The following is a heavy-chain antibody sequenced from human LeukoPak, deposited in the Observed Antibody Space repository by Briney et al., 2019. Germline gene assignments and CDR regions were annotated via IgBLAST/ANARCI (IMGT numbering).Heavy chain of an antibody. J-gene: IGHJ4*02. V-gene: IGHV3-20*01. CDR2: INWIGGST. D-gene: IGHD3-10*01. CDR3: ARDMGYYGSGSPNDY. Sequence: GGSLSLSCAASGFTFDDYGMSWVRQAPGKGLEWVSGINWIGGSTGYADSVKGRFTTSRDNAKNSLYLQMNSLRAEDTALYHCARDMGYYGSGSPNDYWGQGTLVTVSS. CDR1: GFTFDDYG.